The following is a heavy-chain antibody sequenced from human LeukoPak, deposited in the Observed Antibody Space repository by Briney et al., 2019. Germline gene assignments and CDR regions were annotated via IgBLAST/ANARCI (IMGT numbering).Heavy chain of an antibody. J-gene: IGHJ4*02. CDR3: ARADYDILTASPWYFDY. D-gene: IGHD3-9*01. V-gene: IGHV4-61*08. CDR2: IHYTGSS. CDR1: GGSISSGGYY. Sequence: SETLSLTCTVSGGSISSGGYYWNWIRQPPGKGLEWIAYIHYTGSSNYNPSLKSRVTISVDTSKHQFSLKLSSVTAADTAVYYCARADYDILTASPWYFDYWGQGTLVTVSS.